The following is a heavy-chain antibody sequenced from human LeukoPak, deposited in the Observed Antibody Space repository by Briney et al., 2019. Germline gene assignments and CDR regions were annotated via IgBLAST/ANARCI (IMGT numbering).Heavy chain of an antibody. CDR1: GFTFDDYA. D-gene: IGHD4-17*01. CDR2: ISWNSGSI. J-gene: IGHJ4*02. CDR3: AKDLSDYGVYA. Sequence: GGSLRLSCAASGFTFDDYAMHWVRQAPGKGLEWVSGISWNSGSIGYADSVKGRFTISRDNAKNSLYLQMNSLRAEDTALYYCAKDLSDYGVYAWGQGTLVTVSS. V-gene: IGHV3-9*01.